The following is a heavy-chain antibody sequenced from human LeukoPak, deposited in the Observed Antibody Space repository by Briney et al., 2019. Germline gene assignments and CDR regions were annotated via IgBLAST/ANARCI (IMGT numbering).Heavy chain of an antibody. CDR2: ISGSSSFI. CDR3: AKDARRASGWWFFDY. J-gene: IGHJ4*02. V-gene: IGHV3-21*04. Sequence: GGSLRLSCAASGFTFSSYSMTWVRQAPGKGLEWVSSISGSSSFIYYADSVEGRFTISRDNAKNSLYLQMNSLRAEDTAVYYCAKDARRASGWWFFDYWGQGTLVTVSS. D-gene: IGHD6-19*01. CDR1: GFTFSSYS.